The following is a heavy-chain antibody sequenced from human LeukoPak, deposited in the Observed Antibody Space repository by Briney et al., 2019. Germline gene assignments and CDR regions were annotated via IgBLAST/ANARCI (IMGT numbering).Heavy chain of an antibody. V-gene: IGHV3-66*01. CDR1: GFTFSSYA. CDR2: IYSGGST. CDR3: ARDRTVYYYGSGSRRSYYYYGMDV. D-gene: IGHD3-10*01. J-gene: IGHJ6*02. Sequence: PGGSPRLSCAASGFTFSSYAMSWVRQAPGKGLEWVSVIYSGGSTYYADSVKGRFTISRDNSKNTLYLQMNSLRAEDTAVYYCARDRTVYYYGSGSRRSYYYYGMDVWGQGTTVTVSS.